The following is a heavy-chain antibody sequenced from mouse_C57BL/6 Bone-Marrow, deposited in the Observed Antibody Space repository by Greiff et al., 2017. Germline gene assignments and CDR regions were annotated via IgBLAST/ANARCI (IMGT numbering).Heavy chain of an antibody. D-gene: IGHD2-1*01. J-gene: IGHJ3*01. Sequence: QVQLQQSGAELVKPGASVKLSCKASGYTFTSYWMQWVKQRPGQGLEWIGEIDPSDSYTNYNQKFKGKATLTADTSSSTAYMQLSRLTSEDSAVYYCAREDYGNYGFAYWGQGTLVTVSA. CDR2: IDPSDSYT. CDR1: GYTFTSYW. CDR3: AREDYGNYGFAY. V-gene: IGHV1-50*01.